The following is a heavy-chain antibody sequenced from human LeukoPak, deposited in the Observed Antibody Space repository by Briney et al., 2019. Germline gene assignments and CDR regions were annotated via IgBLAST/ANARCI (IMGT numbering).Heavy chain of an antibody. CDR2: IYYSGST. J-gene: IGHJ6*02. V-gene: IGHV4-59*08. D-gene: IGHD6-19*01. CDR3: ARLRIAVAGTSHYYYGMDV. Sequence: SETLSLTCTVSDGSISSYYWSWIRQPPGKGLEWIGYIYYSGSTNYNPSLKSRVTISVDTSKNQFSLKLSSVTAADTAVYCCARLRIAVAGTSHYYYGMDVWGQGTTVTVSS. CDR1: DGSISSYY.